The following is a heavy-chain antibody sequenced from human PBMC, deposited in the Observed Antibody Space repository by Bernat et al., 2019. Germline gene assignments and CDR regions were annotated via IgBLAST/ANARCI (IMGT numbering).Heavy chain of an antibody. V-gene: IGHV4-59*01. CDR2: IYYSGST. D-gene: IGHD3-10*01. CDR3: ARDVMVQGLGSWFDP. CDR1: GGSLSSYY. Sequence: QVQLQESGPGLVKPSETLSLTCTVSGGSLSSYYWSWIRQPPGKGLEWIGYIYYSGSTNYNPSLKSRVTISVDTSKNQFSLKLSSVTAADTAVYYCARDVMVQGLGSWFDPWGQGTLVTVSS. J-gene: IGHJ5*02.